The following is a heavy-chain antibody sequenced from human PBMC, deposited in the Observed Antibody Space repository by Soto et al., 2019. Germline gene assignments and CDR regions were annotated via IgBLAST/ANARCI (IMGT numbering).Heavy chain of an antibody. V-gene: IGHV1-18*01. CDR2: ISTYNGNT. Sequence: QVQLVQSGAEVKKPGASVKVSCKASGYTFTTYDISWVRQAPGQGLEWMGRISTYNGNTNYPPSLQGRLTMTTDTSTTTAYMELRSLRSDYTAVYYCVRAPYHVIMVNAPNLYGMDVWGQGTTVTVSS. CDR3: VRAPYHVIMVNAPNLYGMDV. D-gene: IGHD2-8*01. CDR1: GYTFTTYD. J-gene: IGHJ6*02.